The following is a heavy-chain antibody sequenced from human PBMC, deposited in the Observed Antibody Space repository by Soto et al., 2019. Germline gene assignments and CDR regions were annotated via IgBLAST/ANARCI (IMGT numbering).Heavy chain of an antibody. Sequence: ASVKVSCKASGYTFTSYGISWVRQAPGQRLEWMGWISAYNGNTNYAQMFQGRVTITRDTSVSTAYMELSSLRSEDTAVYYCARGDGYYYFDYWGQGTLVTVSS. CDR2: ISAYNGNT. D-gene: IGHD3-22*01. J-gene: IGHJ4*02. V-gene: IGHV1-18*01. CDR3: ARGDGYYYFDY. CDR1: GYTFTSYG.